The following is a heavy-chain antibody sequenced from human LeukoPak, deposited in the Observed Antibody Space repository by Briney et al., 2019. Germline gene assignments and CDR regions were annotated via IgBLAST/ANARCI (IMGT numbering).Heavy chain of an antibody. J-gene: IGHJ5*02. Sequence: GGSLRLSCAASGFTFSSYWMSWVRQAPGKGLEWVANIKQDGSEKYYVDSVKGRFTISRDNAKNSLYLQMNSLSAEDTPVYYCARVGCSGGSCYSGRGPFDPWGQGTLVTVSS. CDR2: IKQDGSEK. CDR1: GFTFSSYW. D-gene: IGHD2-15*01. V-gene: IGHV3-7*01. CDR3: ARVGCSGGSCYSGRGPFDP.